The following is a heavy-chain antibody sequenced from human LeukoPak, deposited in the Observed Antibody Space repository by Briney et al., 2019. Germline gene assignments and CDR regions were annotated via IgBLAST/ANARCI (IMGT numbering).Heavy chain of an antibody. V-gene: IGHV3-21*06. J-gene: IGHJ4*02. CDR1: GFSFRAYT. D-gene: IGHD6-13*01. Sequence: PGGSLRLSCAASGFSFRAYTMNWVRQAPGKGLEWVSSVNPSHAYQFYADSVKGRFTISRDNVKNSLFLQMNSLRAEDTAVYYCARDEIAAAGLFDYWGQGTLVTVSS. CDR2: VNPSHAYQ. CDR3: ARDEIAAAGLFDY.